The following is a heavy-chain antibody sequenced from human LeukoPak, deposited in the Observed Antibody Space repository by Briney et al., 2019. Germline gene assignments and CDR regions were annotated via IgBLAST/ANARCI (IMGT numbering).Heavy chain of an antibody. Sequence: PSETLSLTCAVSGYSISSGYYWGWIRQPPGKGLEWIGSIYHSGSTYYNPSLKSRVTISVDTSKNQFSLKLSSVTAADTAVYYCASLGRGGYYYYYMDVWGKGTTVTVSS. D-gene: IGHD2-15*01. CDR2: IYHSGST. CDR3: ASLGRGGYYYYYMDV. V-gene: IGHV4-38-2*01. CDR1: GYSISSGYY. J-gene: IGHJ6*03.